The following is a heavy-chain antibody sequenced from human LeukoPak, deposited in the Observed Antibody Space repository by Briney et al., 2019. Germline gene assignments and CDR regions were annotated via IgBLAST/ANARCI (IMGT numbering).Heavy chain of an antibody. J-gene: IGHJ3*02. CDR2: INHSGST. Sequence: SETLSLTCAVYGGSFSGYYWSWIRQPPGKGLEWIGEINHSGSTNYNPSLKSRVTMSVDTSKNQFSLKLSSVTAADTAVYYCARDRSYYDSSGFYKYAFDIWGQGTVVTVSS. CDR1: GGSFSGYY. D-gene: IGHD3-22*01. CDR3: ARDRSYYDSSGFYKYAFDI. V-gene: IGHV4-34*01.